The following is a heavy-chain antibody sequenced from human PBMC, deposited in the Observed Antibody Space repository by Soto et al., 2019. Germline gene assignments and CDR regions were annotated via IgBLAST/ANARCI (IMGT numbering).Heavy chain of an antibody. CDR3: ARGQYSGYEFYFDY. D-gene: IGHD5-12*01. CDR2: ITHSGST. CDR1: GGSFSGYY. Sequence: SETLSLTCAVYGGSFSGYYWSWIRQPPGKGLEWIGEITHSGSTNYNPSLKSRVTISVDTSKNQFSLKLSSVTAADTAVYYCARGQYSGYEFYFDYWGQGTMVTVSS. J-gene: IGHJ4*02. V-gene: IGHV4-34*01.